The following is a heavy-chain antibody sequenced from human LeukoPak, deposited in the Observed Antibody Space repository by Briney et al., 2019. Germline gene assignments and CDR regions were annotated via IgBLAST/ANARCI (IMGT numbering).Heavy chain of an antibody. J-gene: IGHJ4*02. CDR1: GYSFANYW. Sequence: GESLKISCKGSGYSFANYWIGWVRQMPGKGLEWMGIIYPYDSDTRYSPSLKGQATISADKSITSAYLQWSSLKASDSAMYYCATRYCNGGSCYLIWGQGTLVTVSS. CDR2: IYPYDSDT. CDR3: ATRYCNGGSCYLI. V-gene: IGHV5-51*01. D-gene: IGHD2-15*01.